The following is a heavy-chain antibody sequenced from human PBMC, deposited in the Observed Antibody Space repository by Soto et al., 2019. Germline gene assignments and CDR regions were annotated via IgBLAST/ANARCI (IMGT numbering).Heavy chain of an antibody. Sequence: EVQLVESGGDLVQPGGSLRLSCAASGFTFGIYDMHWVRQATGKGLEWVSTINTAGDTYSPGSVKGRFTISRENAKNSLYLQMKSLRVDDTAVYFCVGGRDSGLYYFDSWGQGTLVTVSS. J-gene: IGHJ4*02. D-gene: IGHD2-21*01. CDR2: INTAGDT. CDR3: VGGRDSGLYYFDS. V-gene: IGHV3-13*01. CDR1: GFTFGIYD.